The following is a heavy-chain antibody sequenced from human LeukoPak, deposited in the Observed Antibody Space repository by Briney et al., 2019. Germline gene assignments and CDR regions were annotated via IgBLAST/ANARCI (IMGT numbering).Heavy chain of an antibody. J-gene: IGHJ4*02. CDR3: AKKGYAGSGTYSYYFDY. Sequence: GGSLRLSCAASGFIFSPYSMNWVRQAPGKGLEWVSYISGTSSTIRYADSVKGRFTISRDNAKNSLFLQMNFLRAEDTALYYCAKKGYAGSGTYSYYFDYWGQGALVTVSS. D-gene: IGHD3-10*01. V-gene: IGHV3-48*04. CDR2: ISGTSSTI. CDR1: GFIFSPYS.